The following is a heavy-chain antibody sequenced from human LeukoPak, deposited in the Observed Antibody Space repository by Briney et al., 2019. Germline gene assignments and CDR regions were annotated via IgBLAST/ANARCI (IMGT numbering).Heavy chain of an antibody. CDR3: ARATRADIVVVPAAIEAYYYYYMDV. CDR2: IVPIFGTA. Sequence: GSSVKVSCKAAGGTFSSCASSWVRQARGHGLEWMGGIVPIFGTATYSQKFPGRVTITADESTSTAYMELSSLKSEDTAVYYCARATRADIVVVPAAIEAYYYYYMDVWGKGTTVTVSS. J-gene: IGHJ6*03. V-gene: IGHV1-69*01. D-gene: IGHD2-2*02. CDR1: GGTFSSCA.